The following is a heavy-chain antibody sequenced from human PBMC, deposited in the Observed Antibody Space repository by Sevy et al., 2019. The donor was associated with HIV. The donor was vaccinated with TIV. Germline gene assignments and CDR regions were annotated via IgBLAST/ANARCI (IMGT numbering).Heavy chain of an antibody. CDR1: GYTFTAYY. J-gene: IGHJ5*02. D-gene: IGHD3-16*01. CDR2: INPNSGGT. CDR3: ARSRFNLITNWFDP. Sequence: SSVKVSCKASGYTFTAYYIHWVRQAPGQGLEWMGSINPNSGGTNYAQKFQGRVTLTSDTSINTAYMELSTLTSDDTAVYYCARSRFNLITNWFDPWGQGTLVTVSS. V-gene: IGHV1-2*02.